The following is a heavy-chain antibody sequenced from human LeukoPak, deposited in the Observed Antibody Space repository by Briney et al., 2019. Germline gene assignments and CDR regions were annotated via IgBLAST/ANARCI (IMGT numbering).Heavy chain of an antibody. D-gene: IGHD4-17*01. CDR1: GFPFGDYD. CDR3: ARGDYGDYPPGDY. V-gene: IGHV3-33*01. CDR2: IWYDGSNK. Sequence: GGSLRLSCTTAGFPFGDYDMSWVRQAPGKGLEGVAVIWYDGSNKYYADSVKGRFTISRDNSKNTLYLQMNSLRAEDTAVYYCARGDYGDYPPGDYWGQGTLVTVSS. J-gene: IGHJ4*02.